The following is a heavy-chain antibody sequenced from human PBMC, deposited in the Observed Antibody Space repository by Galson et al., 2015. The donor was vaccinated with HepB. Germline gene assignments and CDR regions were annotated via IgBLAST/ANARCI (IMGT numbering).Heavy chain of an antibody. CDR2: ISYDGSNK. CDR3: ARAYHYGYYYDSSGYRGYFQH. CDR1: GFTFSSYA. V-gene: IGHV3-30*04. Sequence: SLRLSCAASGFTFSSYAMHRVRQAPGKGLEWVAVISYDGSNKYYADSVKGRFTISRDNSKNTLYLQMNSLRAEDTAVYYCARAYHYGYYYDSSGYRGYFQHWGQGTLVTVSS. D-gene: IGHD3-22*01. J-gene: IGHJ1*01.